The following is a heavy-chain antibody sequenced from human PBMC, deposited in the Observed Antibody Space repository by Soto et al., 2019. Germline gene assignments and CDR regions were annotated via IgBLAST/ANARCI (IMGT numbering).Heavy chain of an antibody. Sequence: QVQLVQSGAEVKKPGSSVKVSCKASGGTFSSYAISWVRQAPGQGLEWMGGIIPIFGTANYAQKFQGRVKITADESTGTAYMELSSLRSEDTAVYYCAVAGKGRYGGNSGSGLGWFDPWGQGTLVTVSS. CDR1: GGTFSSYA. D-gene: IGHD4-17*01. J-gene: IGHJ5*02. CDR3: AVAGKGRYGGNSGSGLGWFDP. V-gene: IGHV1-69*01. CDR2: IIPIFGTA.